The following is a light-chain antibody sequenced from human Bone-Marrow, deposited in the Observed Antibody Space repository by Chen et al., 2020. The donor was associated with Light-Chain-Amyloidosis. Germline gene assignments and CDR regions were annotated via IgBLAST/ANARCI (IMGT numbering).Light chain of an antibody. Sequence: QSALTQPRSVSGSPGQSVTISCTGTSSDVGGYNYVSWYQQHPDKAPKLMIYDVSKRPSGVPDRFSGSNAGITAYLTISGLQSEDESDYSCCSYAGSNYVFGTGTKVTVL. CDR2: DVS. CDR3: CSYAGSNYV. J-gene: IGLJ1*01. V-gene: IGLV2-11*01. CDR1: SSDVGGYNY.